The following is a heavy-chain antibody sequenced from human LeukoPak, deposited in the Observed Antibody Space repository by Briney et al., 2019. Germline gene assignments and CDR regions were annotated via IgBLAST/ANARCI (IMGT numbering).Heavy chain of an antibody. Sequence: SETLSLTCTVSGGSISSYYWSWIRQPPGKGLEWIGYIYYSGSTNYNPSLKSRVTISVATSKNQFSPKLSSVTAADTAVYYCARSHYYDSSGYYPGRYYYYYYYMDVWGKGTTVTVSS. V-gene: IGHV4-59*01. J-gene: IGHJ6*03. D-gene: IGHD3-22*01. CDR2: IYYSGST. CDR1: GGSISSYY. CDR3: ARSHYYDSSGYYPGRYYYYYYYMDV.